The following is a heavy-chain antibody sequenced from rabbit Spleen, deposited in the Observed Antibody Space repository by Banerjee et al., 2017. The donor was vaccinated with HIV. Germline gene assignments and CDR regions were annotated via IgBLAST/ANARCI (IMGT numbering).Heavy chain of an antibody. Sequence: QEQLVESGGGLVQPTASLTLTCKASGFSFGDSDVMCWVRQAPGKGLEWIACINTATGNAVYASGAKGLFTISRSSSTVVTLRMTSLAAADGAAYFCARDCVGVIGWNFYLWGQGTLVTVS. CDR3: ARDCVGVIGWNFYL. V-gene: IGHV1S45*01. D-gene: IGHD1-1*01. J-gene: IGHJ4*01. CDR1: GFSFGDSDV. CDR2: INTATGNA.